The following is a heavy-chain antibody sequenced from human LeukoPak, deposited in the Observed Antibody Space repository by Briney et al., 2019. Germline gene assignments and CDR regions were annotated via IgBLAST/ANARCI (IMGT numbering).Heavy chain of an antibody. D-gene: IGHD3-3*01. J-gene: IGHJ5*02. V-gene: IGHV4-39*01. Sequence: SETLSLTCTVSGGSISSSSYYWGWIRQPPGKGLEWIGSIYYSGSTYYNPSLKSRVTISVDTSKNQFSLKLSSVTAADTAVYYCARHSSIDFWSGYSPYNWFDPWGQGTLVTVSS. CDR3: ARHSSIDFWSGYSPYNWFDP. CDR2: IYYSGST. CDR1: GGSISSSSYY.